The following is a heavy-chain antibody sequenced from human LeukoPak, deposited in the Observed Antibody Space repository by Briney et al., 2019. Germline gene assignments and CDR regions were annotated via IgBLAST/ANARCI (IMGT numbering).Heavy chain of an antibody. V-gene: IGHV3-20*04. D-gene: IGHD3-22*01. CDR2: INYNGANT. CDR1: GFSFDGYG. CDR3: ATGSYYYDGSGYYYGYDAFNI. Sequence: GGSLRLSCVASGFSFDGYGMSWVRQAPEKGLEWVSSINYNGANTAYVDSVKGRFTISRDNAKNSLYLQMNSLRAEDTALYYCATGSYYYDGSGYYYGYDAFNIWGQGTMVTVSS. J-gene: IGHJ3*02.